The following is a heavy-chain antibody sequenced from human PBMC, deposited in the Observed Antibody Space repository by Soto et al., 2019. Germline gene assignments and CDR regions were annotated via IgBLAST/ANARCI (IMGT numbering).Heavy chain of an antibody. CDR2: INHSGST. D-gene: IGHD6-19*01. Sequence: SETLSLTCAVYGGSFSGYYWSWIRQPPGKGLEWIGEINHSGSTNYNPSLKSRVTISVDTSKNQFSPKLSSVTAADTAVYYCARGREYSSGWYIDYYYYYGMDVWGQGTTVTVSS. J-gene: IGHJ6*02. CDR3: ARGREYSSGWYIDYYYYYGMDV. V-gene: IGHV4-34*01. CDR1: GGSFSGYY.